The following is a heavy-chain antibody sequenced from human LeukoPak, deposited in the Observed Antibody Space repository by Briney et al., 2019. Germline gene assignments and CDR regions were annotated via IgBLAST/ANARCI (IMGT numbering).Heavy chain of an antibody. CDR1: GFTFSSYA. D-gene: IGHD6-19*01. Sequence: GGSLRLSCAASGFTFSSYAMSWVRQAPGKGLEYVSGISTNGGSTDYADSVKGRFTISRDNTRNTLYLQMSSLRTEDTAVYYCVPVDDSGGYVSLGYYGMDVWGQGTTVTVSS. CDR3: VPVDDSGGYVSLGYYGMDV. V-gene: IGHV3-64D*09. CDR2: ISTNGGST. J-gene: IGHJ6*02.